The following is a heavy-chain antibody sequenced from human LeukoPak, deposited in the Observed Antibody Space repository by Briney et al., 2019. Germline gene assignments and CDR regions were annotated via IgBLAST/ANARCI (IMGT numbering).Heavy chain of an antibody. CDR2: INSDGSST. CDR3: ARARYSSSKYDY. V-gene: IGHV3-74*01. D-gene: IGHD6-13*01. CDR1: GFTFSKYW. J-gene: IGHJ4*02. Sequence: GGSLRLSCAASGFTFSKYWMHWVRQAPGKGLVWVSRINSDGSSTSYADSVKGRFTISRDNAKNTLYLQMNSLRAEDTAVYYCARARYSSSKYDYWGQGTLVTVSS.